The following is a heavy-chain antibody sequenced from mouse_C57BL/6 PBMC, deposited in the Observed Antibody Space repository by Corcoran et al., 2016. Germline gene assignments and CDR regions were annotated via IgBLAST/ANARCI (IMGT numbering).Heavy chain of an antibody. J-gene: IGHJ4*01. CDR2: INPNNGGT. D-gene: IGHD1-1*01. CDR1: GYTFTDYY. V-gene: IGHV1-26*01. CDR3: APYYGSSYYYAMDY. Sequence: EVQLQQSGPELVKPGASVKITCKASGYTFTDYYMNWVKQSHGKSLEWIGDINPNNGGTSYNQKFKGKATLTVDKSSSTAYMELRSLTSEDSAVYYCAPYYGSSYYYAMDYWGQGTSVTVSS.